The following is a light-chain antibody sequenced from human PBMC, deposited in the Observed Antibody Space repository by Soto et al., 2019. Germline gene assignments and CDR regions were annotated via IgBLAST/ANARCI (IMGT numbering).Light chain of an antibody. CDR2: GPS. CDR3: HQYNDWPPA. Sequence: DIVLTQSPGTLSLSPGERATLSCRASQSVSSSYLAWYQQKPGQARRLLIYGPSTRASGIPARFSGSGYGREFTLTISSLQSEDYGVYYCHQYNDWPPAFGQGTKVDI. CDR1: QSVSSSY. V-gene: IGKV3-15*01. J-gene: IGKJ1*01.